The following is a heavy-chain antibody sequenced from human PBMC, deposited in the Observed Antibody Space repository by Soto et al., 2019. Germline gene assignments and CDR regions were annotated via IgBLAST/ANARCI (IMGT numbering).Heavy chain of an antibody. D-gene: IGHD3-22*01. Sequence: SETLSLTCTVSGGSISSGDYYWSWIRQPPGKGLEWIGYISYSGTTYYNPSLKSRVTVSVDTSKNQFSLKLSSVTDADTAVYYCARDLGGNSGYFPAHYWGQGTLVTVSS. J-gene: IGHJ4*02. V-gene: IGHV4-30-4*01. CDR3: ARDLGGNSGYFPAHY. CDR2: ISYSGTT. CDR1: GGSISSGDYY.